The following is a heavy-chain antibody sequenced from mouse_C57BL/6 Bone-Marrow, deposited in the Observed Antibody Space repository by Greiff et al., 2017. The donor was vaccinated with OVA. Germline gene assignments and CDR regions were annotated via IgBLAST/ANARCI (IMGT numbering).Heavy chain of an antibody. CDR3: ARGMGAMNY. J-gene: IGHJ4*01. CDR1: GYTFTSYW. CDR2: IDPSDSYT. V-gene: IGHV1-69*01. Sequence: QVQLQQPGAELVMPGASVKLSCKASGYTFTSYWMHWVKQRPGQGLEWIGEIDPSDSYTNSNQKFKGKSTLTVDKSSGTAYMRLSSLTSENSAVYYCARGMGAMNYGGQGTSVTVPS.